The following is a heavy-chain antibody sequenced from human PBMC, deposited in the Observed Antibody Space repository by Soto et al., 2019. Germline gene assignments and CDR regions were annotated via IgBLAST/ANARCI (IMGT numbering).Heavy chain of an antibody. D-gene: IGHD4-17*01. CDR3: ASLYGDYVSYYYMDV. V-gene: IGHV4-39*01. CDR1: GGSISSSSYY. CDR2: IYYSGST. J-gene: IGHJ6*03. Sequence: ASETLSLTCTVSGGSISSSSYYWGWIRQPPGKGLEWIGSIYYSGSTYYNPSLKSRVTISVDTSKNQFSLKLSSVTATDTAVYYCASLYGDYVSYYYMDVWGKGTTVTVSS.